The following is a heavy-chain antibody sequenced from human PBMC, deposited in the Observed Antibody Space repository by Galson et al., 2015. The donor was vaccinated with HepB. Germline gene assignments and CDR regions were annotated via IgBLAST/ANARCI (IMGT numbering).Heavy chain of an antibody. J-gene: IGHJ4*02. Sequence: SLRLSCAASGFSIRSHYMNWVRQAPGKGLEWVSVIHGGNNRNYSESVKGRFTMSRDDSINTLYFQMNNLIAEDTAVYYCARLGTGYWGQGTPGTVSS. V-gene: IGHV3-53*01. D-gene: IGHD7-27*01. CDR3: ARLGTGY. CDR1: GFSIRSHY. CDR2: IHGGNNR.